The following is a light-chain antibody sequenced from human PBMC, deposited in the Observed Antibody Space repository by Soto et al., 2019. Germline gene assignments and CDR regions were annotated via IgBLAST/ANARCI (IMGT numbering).Light chain of an antibody. CDR3: HQYGISP. J-gene: IGKJ4*01. Sequence: ESVLTQSPVTLSLSHGERATLSCRASQSISSTYLALYQQKPGQAPRLLIYDASSRATGIPVKFSGSGSGTDFSLTISRLESEDFAVYYCHQYGISPFGGGTKVDNK. CDR1: QSISSTY. V-gene: IGKV3-20*01. CDR2: DAS.